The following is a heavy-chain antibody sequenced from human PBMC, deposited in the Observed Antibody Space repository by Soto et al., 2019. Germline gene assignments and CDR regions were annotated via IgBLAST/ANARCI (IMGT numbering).Heavy chain of an antibody. CDR3: AKGPYNHRDGYNYFSYYYYGMDV. J-gene: IGHJ6*02. V-gene: IGHV3-43D*04. CDR2: ISWDGGST. D-gene: IGHD5-12*01. CDR1: GFTFDDYA. Sequence: GGSLRLSCAASGFTFDDYAMHWVRQAPGKGLEWVSLISWDGGSTYYADSVKGRFTISRDNSKNSLYLQMNSLRAEDTALYYCAKGPYNHRDGYNYFSYYYYGMDVWGQGTTVTVS.